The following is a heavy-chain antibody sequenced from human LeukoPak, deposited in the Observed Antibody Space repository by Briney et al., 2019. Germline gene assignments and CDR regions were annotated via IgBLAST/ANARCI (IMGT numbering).Heavy chain of an antibody. CDR1: GFTFSSYW. CDR2: INSDGSST. J-gene: IGHJ6*03. CDR3: ARVGTNYYGSGSYRTYYYMDV. V-gene: IGHV3-74*01. Sequence: GGSLRLSCVASGFTFSSYWMHWVRQAPGKGLVWVSRINSDGSSTSYADSVKGRFIISRDNAKNTLYLQMNSLRVEDTAVYYCARVGTNYYGSGSYRTYYYMDVWGKGTTVTVSS. D-gene: IGHD3-10*01.